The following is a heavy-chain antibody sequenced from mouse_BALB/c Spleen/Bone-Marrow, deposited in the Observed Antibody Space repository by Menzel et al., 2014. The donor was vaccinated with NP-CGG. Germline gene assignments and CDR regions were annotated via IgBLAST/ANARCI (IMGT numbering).Heavy chain of an antibody. V-gene: IGHV5-4*02. CDR2: ISDGGSYT. CDR1: GFTFSDYY. J-gene: IGHJ4*01. CDR3: ARVLRPHYYAMDY. D-gene: IGHD1-2*01. Sequence: EVKLVESGGGLVKPGGSLKLSCAASGFTFSDYYMYWVRQTPEKRLEWVATISDGGSYTYYPDSVKGRFTISRDNAKNNLCLQMSSLKSEDTAMYYCARVLRPHYYAMDYWGQGTSVTVSS.